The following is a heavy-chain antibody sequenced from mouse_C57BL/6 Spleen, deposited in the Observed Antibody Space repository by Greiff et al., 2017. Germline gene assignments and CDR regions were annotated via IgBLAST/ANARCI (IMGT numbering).Heavy chain of an antibody. CDR3: ARNYDYDQDYAMDY. D-gene: IGHD2-4*01. Sequence: VMLVESGPGLVQPSQSLSITCTVSGFSLTSYGVHWVRQSPGKGLEWLGVIWSGGSTDYNAAFISRLSISKDNSKSQVFFKMNSLQADDTAIYYCARNYDYDQDYAMDYWGQGTSVTVSS. V-gene: IGHV2-2*01. CDR2: IWSGGST. CDR1: GFSLTSYG. J-gene: IGHJ4*01.